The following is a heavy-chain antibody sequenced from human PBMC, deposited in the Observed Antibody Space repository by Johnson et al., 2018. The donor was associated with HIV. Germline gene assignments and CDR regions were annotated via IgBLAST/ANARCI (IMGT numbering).Heavy chain of an antibody. Sequence: LLVESGGGVVQPGRSLRLSCAASGFTFDDFAMHWVRQGPGKGLEWVSSITWNSDNIAYADSVKGRFTISRDNSKNTLYLQMNSLRAEDTAVYYCARVPEGDDDAFDIWGQGTMVTVSS. D-gene: IGHD2-21*01. J-gene: IGHJ3*02. CDR1: GFTFDDFA. V-gene: IGHV3-9*01. CDR3: ARVPEGDDDAFDI. CDR2: ITWNSDNI.